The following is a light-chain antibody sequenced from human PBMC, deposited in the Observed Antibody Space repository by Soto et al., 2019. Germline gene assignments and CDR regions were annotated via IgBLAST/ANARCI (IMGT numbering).Light chain of an antibody. J-gene: IGKJ1*01. Sequence: EIVLTQSPGTLCLSPGERATLSCRASQSVSSSSLAWYQQKPGQAPRLLIYGASSRATGIPDRFSVSGFGTDFTLTISRLEPEDFAVYYCQQYGSSPRTFGQGTKVEIK. CDR3: QQYGSSPRT. V-gene: IGKV3-20*01. CDR2: GAS. CDR1: QSVSSSS.